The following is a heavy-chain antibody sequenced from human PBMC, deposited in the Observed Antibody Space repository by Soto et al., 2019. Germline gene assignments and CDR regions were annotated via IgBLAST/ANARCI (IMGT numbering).Heavy chain of an antibody. Sequence: QVHLVQSGAEVKKPGASVTISCKTSGYTFTEYAMHWVRHAPGRGLEWVGWINTGNGDTRYSPKLQGLVTITSDASASTAYLGLSRLRFEDTALYYCATQAYDYWGQGTQVAVAS. CDR2: INTGNGDT. CDR3: ATQAYDY. V-gene: IGHV1-3*04. CDR1: GYTFTEYA. J-gene: IGHJ4*02.